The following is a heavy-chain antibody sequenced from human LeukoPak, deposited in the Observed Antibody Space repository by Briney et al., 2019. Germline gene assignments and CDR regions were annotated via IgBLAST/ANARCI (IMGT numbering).Heavy chain of an antibody. CDR3: ARSNLEVAGTCYYHYYMDV. D-gene: IGHD6-19*01. V-gene: IGHV3-7*01. CDR2: IKQDGSEK. CDR1: GFTFSSYW. J-gene: IGHJ6*03. Sequence: TGGSLRLSCAASGFTFSSYWMSWVRQAPGKGLEWVANIKQDGSEKYYVDSVKGRFTISRDNSKNTLYLQMGSLRAEDMAVYYCARSNLEVAGTCYYHYYMDVWGKGTTVTVSS.